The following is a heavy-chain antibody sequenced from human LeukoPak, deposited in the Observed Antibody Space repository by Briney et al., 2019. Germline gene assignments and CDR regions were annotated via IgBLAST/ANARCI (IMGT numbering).Heavy chain of an antibody. D-gene: IGHD3-22*01. CDR2: ILHSGST. CDR1: GYSISRGYY. V-gene: IGHV4-38-2*02. J-gene: IGHJ5*02. Sequence: PSETLSLTCTVSGYSISRGYYWGWIRQPAGKGLAWIGNILHSGSTYYNASLKSPVTISVDTSKSQFSLKLSSVTAADTAVYYCARDDYYDSSGYRSWGQGTLVTVSS. CDR3: ARDDYYDSSGYRS.